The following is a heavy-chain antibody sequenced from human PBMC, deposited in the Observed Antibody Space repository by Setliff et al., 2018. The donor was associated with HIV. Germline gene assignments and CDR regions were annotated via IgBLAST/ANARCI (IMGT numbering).Heavy chain of an antibody. Sequence: TSETLSLTCTVSGDSISSGSYYWSWIRQPAGKGLEWIGRIYTSGSTYYNPSLKSRVTMSVDTSKNHLSLKLSSVTAADTAVYYCARGLSIFGVATPGFYSFMDVWGKGTTVTVSS. CDR1: GDSISSGSYY. D-gene: IGHD3-3*01. CDR3: ARGLSIFGVATPGFYSFMDV. CDR2: IYTSGST. J-gene: IGHJ6*03. V-gene: IGHV4-61*02.